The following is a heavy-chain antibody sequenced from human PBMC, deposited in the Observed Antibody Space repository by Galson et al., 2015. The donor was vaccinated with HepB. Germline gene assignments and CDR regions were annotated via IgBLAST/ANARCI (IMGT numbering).Heavy chain of an antibody. Sequence: TLSLTCTVSGGSISSPDYYLRWIRLPPGTGLEWNGYIYYSGITYYNPSLKSRVTMSVDTSKNQFSLNLSSVTAADTAVYYCASPLEVVPAANDAFDCWGQGTMVSVSS. CDR2: IYYSGIT. V-gene: IGHV4-30-4*01. CDR1: GGSISSPDYY. D-gene: IGHD2-2*01. J-gene: IGHJ3*01. CDR3: ASPLEVVPAANDAFDC.